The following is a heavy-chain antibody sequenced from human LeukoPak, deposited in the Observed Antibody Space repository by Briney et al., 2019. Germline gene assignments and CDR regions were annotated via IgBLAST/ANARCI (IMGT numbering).Heavy chain of an antibody. Sequence: GGSLRLSCAASGFTFRDYALHWVRQAPGKGLEWVANIKKDGSEKYYVDSVKGRFTISRDNAKKSLYLQMNSLRAEDTAVYYCARHLSGVTGYTYGRGIDYWGQGTLVTVSS. J-gene: IGHJ4*02. V-gene: IGHV3-7*01. CDR1: GFTFRDYA. CDR2: IKKDGSEK. D-gene: IGHD5-18*01. CDR3: ARHLSGVTGYTYGRGIDY.